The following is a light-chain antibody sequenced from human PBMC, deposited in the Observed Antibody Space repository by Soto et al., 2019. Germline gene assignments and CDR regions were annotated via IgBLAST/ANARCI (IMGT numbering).Light chain of an antibody. CDR2: EVT. Sequence: QSVLTQPASVSGSPGQSITMSCTGTSSDVGGYNYVSWYQQHPGKAPKLMIYEVTNRPSGVSNRFSGSKSGNTASLTISGLQAEDETHYYCSSYTSSSTVVFGGGTKVTVL. J-gene: IGLJ2*01. CDR1: SSDVGGYNY. V-gene: IGLV2-14*01. CDR3: SSYTSSSTVV.